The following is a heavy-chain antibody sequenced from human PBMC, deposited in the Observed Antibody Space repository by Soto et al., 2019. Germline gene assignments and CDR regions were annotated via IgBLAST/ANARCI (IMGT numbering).Heavy chain of an antibody. CDR1: GYTFTSYA. J-gene: IGHJ4*02. V-gene: IGHV1-3*01. CDR3: ARGLGLYYFDY. CDR2: INAGNGNT. Sequence: QVQLVQSGAEVKKPGASVKVSCKASGYTFTSYAMHWVRQAPGQRLEWMGWINAGNGNTKYSQKFQGRVTITRDTSASPAYMELSSLRSEDTAVYSCARGLGLYYFDYWGQGTLVTVSS. D-gene: IGHD1-26*01.